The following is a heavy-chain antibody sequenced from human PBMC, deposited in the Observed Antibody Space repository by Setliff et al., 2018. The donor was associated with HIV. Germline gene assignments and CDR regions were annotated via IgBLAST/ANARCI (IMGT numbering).Heavy chain of an antibody. CDR1: GLTFSSYA. CDR2: ISGSGGSP. D-gene: IGHD2-2*01. Sequence: PGGSLRLSCAASGLTFSSYAMSWVRQAPGKGLEWVSSISGSGGSPYYADSVKGRFTISRDNAENSLYLQMNSLRAEDTAVYYCARGEPTILVVPAAFFDYWGQGTLVTVSS. V-gene: IGHV3-23*01. J-gene: IGHJ4*02. CDR3: ARGEPTILVVPAAFFDY.